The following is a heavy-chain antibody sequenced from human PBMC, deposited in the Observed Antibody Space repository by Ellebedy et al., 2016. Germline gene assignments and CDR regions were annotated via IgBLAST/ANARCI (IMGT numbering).Heavy chain of an antibody. CDR3: ASGAGYSSAEFGY. Sequence: SETLSLTCAVSGGSISSSNWWSWVRQPPGKGLACIGEIYHSGSTNYNPSLKSRVTISVDTSKNQLSLKLSSVTAADTAVYYCASGAGYSSAEFGYWGQGTLVTVSS. CDR2: IYHSGST. CDR1: GGSISSSNW. J-gene: IGHJ4*02. D-gene: IGHD6-19*01. V-gene: IGHV4-4*02.